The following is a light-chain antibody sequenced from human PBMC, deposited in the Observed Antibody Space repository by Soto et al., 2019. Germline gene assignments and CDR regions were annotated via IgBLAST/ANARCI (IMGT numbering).Light chain of an antibody. CDR2: DVI. V-gene: IGLV2-11*01. CDR1: SRDVGGYNS. J-gene: IGLJ1*01. CDR3: CSYAGTYTFV. Sequence: QSALTQPRSLSGSPGQSVTISCTGTSRDVGGYNSVSWYQQHPGKAPKLIIYDVIERPSGVPDRFSGSKSGNTASLTISGLQAEDEADYYCCSYAGTYTFVFGTGTKLTVL.